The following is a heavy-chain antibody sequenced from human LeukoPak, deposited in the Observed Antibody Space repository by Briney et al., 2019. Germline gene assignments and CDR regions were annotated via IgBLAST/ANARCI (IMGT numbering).Heavy chain of an antibody. J-gene: IGHJ3*02. V-gene: IGHV1-69*13. Sequence: ASVKVSCKASGGTFSSYAISWVRQAPGQGLEWMGGIIPIFGTANYAQKFQGRVTITADESTSTAYMELSSLRSEDTAVYYCARGDMGDDAFDIWGQGTMVTVSS. CDR2: IIPIFGTA. CDR1: GGTFSSYA. D-gene: IGHD2-21*02. CDR3: ARGDMGDDAFDI.